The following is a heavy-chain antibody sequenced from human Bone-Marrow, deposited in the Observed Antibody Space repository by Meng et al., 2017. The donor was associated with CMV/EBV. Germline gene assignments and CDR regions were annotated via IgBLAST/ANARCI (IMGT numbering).Heavy chain of an antibody. V-gene: IGHV4-39*01. CDR1: GGSISSSSYY. Sequence: SETLSLTCTVSGGSISSSSYYWGWIRQPPGKGLEWIGSIYYSGSTYYNPSLKSRVTISVDTSKNQFSLKLSSVTAADTAVYYCARGVGGYSGYSYWFDPWGQGTLVTVSS. CDR2: IYYSGST. CDR3: ARGVGGYSGYSYWFDP. J-gene: IGHJ5*02. D-gene: IGHD5-12*01.